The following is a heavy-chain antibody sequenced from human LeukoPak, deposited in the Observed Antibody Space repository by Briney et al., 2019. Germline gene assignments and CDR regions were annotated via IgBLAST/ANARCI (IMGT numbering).Heavy chain of an antibody. V-gene: IGHV3-30*03. CDR3: ARCIVVIPVVRGGGYYGMDV. D-gene: IGHD2-2*01. CDR1: GFTFSSYG. Sequence: GGSLRLSCAISGFTFSSYGMHWVRQAPGKGLEWVAVISPDGSSENYADSVRGRFTISRDNAKKTLYLQLNSLRPEDTAVYYCARCIVVIPVVRGGGYYGMDVWGQGTTVTVSS. CDR2: ISPDGSSE. J-gene: IGHJ6*02.